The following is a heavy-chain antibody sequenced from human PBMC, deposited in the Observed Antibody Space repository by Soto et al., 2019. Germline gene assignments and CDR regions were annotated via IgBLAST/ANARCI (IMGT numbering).Heavy chain of an antibody. V-gene: IGHV4-59*08. J-gene: IGHJ4*02. Sequence: SETLSLTCTVSGGSISGYYWTWIRQPPGKGLEWIGSVYYSGSTNYNPSLESRVTISVDTSKNQFSLKLMSLSAADTAVYYCGRLEGLATISYYFDYWGQGALVTVSS. CDR3: GRLEGLATISYYFDY. CDR1: GGSISGYY. CDR2: VYYSGST. D-gene: IGHD3-9*01.